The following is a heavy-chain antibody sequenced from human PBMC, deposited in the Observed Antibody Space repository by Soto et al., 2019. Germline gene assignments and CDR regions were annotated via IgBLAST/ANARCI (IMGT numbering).Heavy chain of an antibody. CDR3: CRRAPEGFDP. Sequence: PSEPLSLTCPVSGCYSSSSSCCWAWIRQSPGKGLEWIGSIDYTGTTYNNPSLKSRVTMSVDTSKNHFSLKVDSVTAADTALYYCCRRAPEGFDPWGQGTPVTVSS. V-gene: IGHV4-39*02. J-gene: IGHJ5*02. CDR2: IDYTGTT. CDR1: GCYSSSSSCC.